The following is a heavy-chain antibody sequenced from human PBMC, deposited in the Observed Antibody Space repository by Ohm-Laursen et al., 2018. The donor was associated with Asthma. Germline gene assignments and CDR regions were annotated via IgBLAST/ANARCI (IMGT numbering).Heavy chain of an antibody. J-gene: IGHJ5*02. D-gene: IGHD2-2*01. CDR3: ASSTSPSGWFDP. CDR1: GGSISSYY. CDR2: IYYTGTT. Sequence: SETLSLTCSVSGGSISSYYWSWIRQPPGKGLEWIGYIYYTGTTNYNPSLKSRVTISVDTSKNQFSLKLSSVTAADTAVYYCASSTSPSGWFDPWGHGTLVTVSS. V-gene: IGHV4-59*12.